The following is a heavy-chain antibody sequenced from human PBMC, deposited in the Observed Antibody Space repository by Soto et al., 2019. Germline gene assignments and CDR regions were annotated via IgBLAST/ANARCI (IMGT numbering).Heavy chain of an antibody. D-gene: IGHD5-12*01. V-gene: IGHV3-23*01. CDR1: GFTFSSYA. J-gene: IGHJ1*01. CDR3: AKYPLSGGYDGYFQH. CDR2: ISGSGGST. Sequence: GGSMRLSCAASGFTFSSYAMSWVRQAPGKGLEWVSAISGSGGSTYYADSVKGRFTISRDNSKNTLYLQMNSLRAEDTAVYYCAKYPLSGGYDGYFQHWGQGTLVTVSS.